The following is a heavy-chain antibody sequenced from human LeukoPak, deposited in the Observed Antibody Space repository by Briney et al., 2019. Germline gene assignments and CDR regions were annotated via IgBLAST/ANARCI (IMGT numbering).Heavy chain of an antibody. CDR1: GFTFGDYG. V-gene: IGHV3-49*04. CDR2: VRSKTYGGTT. CDR3: TRGRQTDH. Sequence: PGGSLRLSCTASGFTFGDYGMNWVRQAPGKGLEWVGFVRSKTYGGTTEYAASVKGRFTISRDDSKSIAYLQLNSLKSEDTAVYYCTRGRQTDHWGQGTLVTVPS. J-gene: IGHJ5*02.